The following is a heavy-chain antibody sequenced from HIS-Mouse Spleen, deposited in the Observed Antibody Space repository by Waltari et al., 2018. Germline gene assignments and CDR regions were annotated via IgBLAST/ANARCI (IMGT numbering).Heavy chain of an antibody. CDR1: GFTVSSNY. J-gene: IGHJ4*02. D-gene: IGHD6-6*01. CDR2: IYSGGST. CDR3: ARGQTSIAARGGFDY. V-gene: IGHV3-66*01. Sequence: EVQLVESGGGLVQPGGSLRLSCAASGFTVSSNYMSWVRQAPGKGLEWVSGIYSGGSTYYADSVKGRFTISRDNSKNTLYLQMNSLRAEDTAVYYCARGQTSIAARGGFDYWGQGTLVTVSS.